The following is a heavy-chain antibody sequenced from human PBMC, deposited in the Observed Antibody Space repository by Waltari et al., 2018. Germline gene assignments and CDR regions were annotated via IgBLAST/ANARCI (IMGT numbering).Heavy chain of an antibody. CDR3: ARVNDLWNVHFVQ. J-gene: IGHJ4*02. Sequence: QVQLQESGPGLVKPSETLSLTCPVSGGSISSHSCTWLRQPPGKGLQWIGYIGSVYHTVGTSYSAALKSGVIRSRDTAKNQFSLKVKSVTAADTAIYICARVNDLWNVHFVQWGQGSLVTVSS. V-gene: IGHV4-59*11. CDR2: VYHTVGT. CDR1: GGSISSHS. D-gene: IGHD3-3*01.